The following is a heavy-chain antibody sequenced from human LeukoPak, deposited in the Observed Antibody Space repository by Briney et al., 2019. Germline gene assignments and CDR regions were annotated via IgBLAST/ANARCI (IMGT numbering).Heavy chain of an antibody. Sequence: SETLSLTCTVSGGSISSGGYYWSWIRQHPGKGLEWIGYIYYSGSTYYNPSLKSRVTVSVDTSKNQFSLKLSSVTAADTAVYYCARAGGDTAMTDYWGQGTLVTVSS. CDR2: IYYSGST. J-gene: IGHJ4*02. CDR3: ARAGGDTAMTDY. D-gene: IGHD5-18*01. CDR1: GGSISSGGYY. V-gene: IGHV4-31*03.